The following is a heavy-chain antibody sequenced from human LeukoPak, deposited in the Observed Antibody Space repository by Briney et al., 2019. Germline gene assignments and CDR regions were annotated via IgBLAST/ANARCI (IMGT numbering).Heavy chain of an antibody. CDR3: ARDTGVLRYFDWLLHNYYYYGMDV. CDR1: GYTFTSYG. Sequence: ASVKVSCKASGYTFTSYGISWVRQAPGQGLEWMGWISAYNGNTNYAQKPQGRVTMTTDTSTSTAYMELRSLRSDDTAVYYCARDTGVLRYFDWLLHNYYYYGMDVWGKGTTVTVSS. J-gene: IGHJ6*04. CDR2: ISAYNGNT. V-gene: IGHV1-18*04. D-gene: IGHD3-9*01.